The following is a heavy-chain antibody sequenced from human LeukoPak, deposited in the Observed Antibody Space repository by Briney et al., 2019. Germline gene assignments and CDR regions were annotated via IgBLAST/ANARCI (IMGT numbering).Heavy chain of an antibody. J-gene: IGHJ4*02. CDR2: ISSGGDRT. CDR1: GFSFSSYA. D-gene: IGHD3-16*01. Sequence: GGTLRLSCAATGFSFSSYALSWVRQAPGKGLEWVSAISSGGDRTYYADSVTGRFTISRENSKNMLFLQMSSLRAEDAAMYYCTREAIATGYAYDWGQGTLVTVFS. V-gene: IGHV3-23*01. CDR3: TREAIATGYAYD.